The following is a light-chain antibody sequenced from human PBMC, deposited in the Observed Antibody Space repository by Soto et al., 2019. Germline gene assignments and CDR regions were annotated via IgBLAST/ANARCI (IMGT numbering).Light chain of an antibody. V-gene: IGKV3-15*01. CDR2: DSS. CDR1: QSVSGSY. J-gene: IGKJ4*01. Sequence: EIVMTQSPATLSVSPGERATLSCRASQSVSGSYLAWYQQKPGQAPRLLIYDSSTRAIGIPTRFSGSRSGTEFTLTINGLQSEDFAVYYCQRYNNWPLTFGGGTKVDIK. CDR3: QRYNNWPLT.